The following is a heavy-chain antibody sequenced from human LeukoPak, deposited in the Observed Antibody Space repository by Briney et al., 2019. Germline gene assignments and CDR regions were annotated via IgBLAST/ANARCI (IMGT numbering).Heavy chain of an antibody. Sequence: SETLSCTCAGYGGSFSGYYWGRHRQPPGQGREWSVEINHSGSTNSHPFLKSRVTISVATTSTPFSLQLSSGTAAATALYYCARAPRMWFGASRSSFDYWGQGTLVTVSS. D-gene: IGHD3-10*01. CDR2: INHSGST. CDR3: ARAPRMWFGASRSSFDY. CDR1: GGSFSGYY. V-gene: IGHV4-34*01. J-gene: IGHJ4*02.